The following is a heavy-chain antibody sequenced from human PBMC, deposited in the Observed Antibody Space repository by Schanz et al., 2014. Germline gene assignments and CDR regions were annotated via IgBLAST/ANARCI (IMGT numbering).Heavy chain of an antibody. V-gene: IGHV3-33*08. CDR1: GFTFSSYA. J-gene: IGHJ4*02. D-gene: IGHD4-17*01. CDR2: IWNNGVTK. CDR3: ARPRFDYGEVDY. Sequence: VQLVESGGGLVKPGGSLRLSCAASGFTFSSYAMHWFRQPAGKGLEWVAVIWNNGVTKYYADSVRGRFTISRDRFQNTLYLRMSSLRAEDTAVYYCARPRFDYGEVDYWGQGTLVTVSS.